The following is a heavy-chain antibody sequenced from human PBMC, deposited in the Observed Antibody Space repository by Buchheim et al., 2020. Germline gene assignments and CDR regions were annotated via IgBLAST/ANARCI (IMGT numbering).Heavy chain of an antibody. CDR1: GFTFSSYA. D-gene: IGHD3-22*01. J-gene: IGHJ6*02. V-gene: IGHV3-23*01. CDR3: AKDQVDRYYYERSGYYYPGNNDYGMDV. Sequence: EVQLLESGGGLVQPGGSLRLSCAASGFTFSSYAMSWVRQAPGKGLEWVSAISGSGGSTYYADSVKGRFTISRDNSKNTLYLQRNSLRAEETAVYYCAKDQVDRYYYERSGYYYPGNNDYGMDVWGQGTT. CDR2: ISGSGGST.